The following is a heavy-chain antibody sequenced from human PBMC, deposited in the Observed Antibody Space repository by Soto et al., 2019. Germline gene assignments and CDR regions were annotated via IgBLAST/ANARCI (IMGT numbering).Heavy chain of an antibody. V-gene: IGHV3-13*01. D-gene: IGHD2-8*02. CDR1: GFTFSSYD. CDR2: IGTAGDT. CDR3: ARVRRGVSPHYGMDV. J-gene: IGHJ6*02. Sequence: GSLRLSCAASGFTFSSYDMHWVRQATGKGLEWVSAIGTAGDTYYPGSVKGRFTISRENAKNSLYLQMNSLRAGDTAVYYCARVRRGVSPHYGMDVWGQGTTVTVSS.